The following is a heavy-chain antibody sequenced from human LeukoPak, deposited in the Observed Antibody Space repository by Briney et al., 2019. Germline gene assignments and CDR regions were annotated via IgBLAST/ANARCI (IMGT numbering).Heavy chain of an antibody. V-gene: IGHV4-61*02. CDR1: GGSLSSGSYS. D-gene: IGHD6-6*01. Sequence: SETLSLTCTVSGGSLSSGSYSWSWIRQPAGKGLEWIGRIYTSGSTNYNPSLKSRVTISVDTSKNQFSLKLSSVTAADTAVYYCAREYGSSSGLYYFDYWGQGTLVTVSS. CDR2: IYTSGST. J-gene: IGHJ4*02. CDR3: AREYGSSSGLYYFDY.